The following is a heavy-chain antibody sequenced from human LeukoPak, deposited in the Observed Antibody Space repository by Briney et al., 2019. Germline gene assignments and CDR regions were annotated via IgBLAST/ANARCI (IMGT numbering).Heavy chain of an antibody. CDR2: INHSGST. CDR3: ARDFEGFDI. J-gene: IGHJ3*02. V-gene: IGHV4-34*01. CDR1: GGSFSGYY. Sequence: SETLSLTCAVYGGSFSGYYWSWIRQPPGKGLEWIGEINHSGSTNYNPSLKSRVTISVDTSKNQFSLKLSSVTAADTAVYYCARDFEGFDIWGQGTMVTVSS.